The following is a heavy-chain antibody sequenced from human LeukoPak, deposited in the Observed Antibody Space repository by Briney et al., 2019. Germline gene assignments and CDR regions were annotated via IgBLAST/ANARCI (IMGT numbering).Heavy chain of an antibody. J-gene: IGHJ4*02. CDR2: INEDGSTT. D-gene: IGHD2-15*01. V-gene: IGHV3-7*01. CDR1: GFTFSKAW. Sequence: PGGSLRLSCAASGFTFSKAWMGWVRQTPGKGLEWLANINEDGSTTYYVDSVRGRFTISRNNADNSLYLQMNSLRAEDTAVYYCARDATRGGDFDSWGQGTLVTVSS. CDR3: ARDATRGGDFDS.